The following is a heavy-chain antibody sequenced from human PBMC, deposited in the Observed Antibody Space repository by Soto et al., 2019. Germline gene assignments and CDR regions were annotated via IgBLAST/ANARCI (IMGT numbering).Heavy chain of an antibody. CDR3: AIGATVNTTNYFDY. Sequence: PRKKLEWIGEINHSGSTNYNPSLKSRVTISVDTSKNQFSLKLSSVTAADTAVYYCAIGATVNTTNYFDYLGQGTLVTVS. D-gene: IGHD4-4*01. CDR2: INHSGST. J-gene: IGHJ4*02. V-gene: IGHV4-34*01.